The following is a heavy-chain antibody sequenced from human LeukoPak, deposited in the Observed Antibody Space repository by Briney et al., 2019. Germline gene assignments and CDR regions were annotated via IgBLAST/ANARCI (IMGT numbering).Heavy chain of an antibody. CDR3: ARGRYSGYGSSFYYYYYYGMDV. V-gene: IGHV3-74*01. D-gene: IGHD5-12*01. CDR1: GFTFSSYW. Sequence: EGSLRLSCAASGFTFSSYWMHWVRQAPGKGLVWVSRINSDGSSTSYADSVKGRFTISRDNAKNTLYLQMNSLRAEDTAVYYCARGRYSGYGSSFYYYYYYGMDVWGQGTTVTASS. J-gene: IGHJ6*02. CDR2: INSDGSST.